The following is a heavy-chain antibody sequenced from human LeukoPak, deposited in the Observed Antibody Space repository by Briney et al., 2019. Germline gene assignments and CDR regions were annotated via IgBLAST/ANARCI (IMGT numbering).Heavy chain of an antibody. J-gene: IGHJ4*02. V-gene: IGHV1-2*02. CDR3: ARGGPITGDAGLFVY. CDR1: GYTFTDYY. Sequence: GASVKVSCKASGYTFTDYYMHWVRQAPGQGLEWMGWINPNSGGTNYAQKFQGRVTMTRDTSISTAYMELSSLRSEDTAVYYCARGGPITGDAGLFVYWGQGTLVTVSS. D-gene: IGHD7-27*01. CDR2: INPNSGGT.